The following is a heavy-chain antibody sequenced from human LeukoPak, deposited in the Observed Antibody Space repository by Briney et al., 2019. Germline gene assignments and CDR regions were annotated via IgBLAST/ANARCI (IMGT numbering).Heavy chain of an antibody. D-gene: IGHD6-19*01. Sequence: GGSLRLSCAASGFTVSINYMSWVRQAPGKGLEWVSVIYSGGKTYYADSVKGRFTISRDNSKNTLYLQMDSLRAEDTAVYYCAGGSSGWYPDYWGQGTLVTVSS. CDR1: GFTVSINY. V-gene: IGHV3-53*01. J-gene: IGHJ4*02. CDR2: IYSGGKT. CDR3: AGGSSGWYPDY.